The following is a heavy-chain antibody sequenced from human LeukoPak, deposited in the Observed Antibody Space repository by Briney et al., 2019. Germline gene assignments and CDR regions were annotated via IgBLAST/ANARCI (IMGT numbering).Heavy chain of an antibody. J-gene: IGHJ4*02. Sequence: APVKVSCKASGYTFTSYSMHWVRQAPGQRLEWMAWLNAGNGNTKYSQKFQGRVTITRDTSASTAYMELSSLRSEDTAVYYCARGYYYDSTGYYYFDYWGQGTLVTVSS. CDR3: ARGYYYDSTGYYYFDY. V-gene: IGHV1-3*01. CDR1: GYTFTSYS. CDR2: LNAGNGNT. D-gene: IGHD3-22*01.